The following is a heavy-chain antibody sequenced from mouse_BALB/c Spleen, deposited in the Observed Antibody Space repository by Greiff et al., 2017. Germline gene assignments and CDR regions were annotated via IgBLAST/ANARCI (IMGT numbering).Heavy chain of an antibody. J-gene: IGHJ1*01. V-gene: IGHV1-87*01. CDR3: ARRWDDWYFDV. CDR2: IYPGDGDT. Sequence: VQLQQSGAELARPGASVKLSCKASGYTFTSYWMQWVKQRPGQGLEWIGAIYPGDGDTRYTQKFKGKATLTADKSSSTAYMQLSSLASEDSAVYYCARRWDDWYFDVWGAGTTVTVSS. CDR1: GYTFTSYW. D-gene: IGHD4-1*01.